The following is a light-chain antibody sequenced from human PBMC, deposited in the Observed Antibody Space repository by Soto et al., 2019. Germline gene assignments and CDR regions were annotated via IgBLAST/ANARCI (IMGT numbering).Light chain of an antibody. CDR2: DVS. CDR1: SSNVGGSNY. Sequence: QSVLTQPASVSGSPGQSITISCTGTSSNVGGSNYVSWYQQHPGKAPKLIIFDVSPRPSGFSNRFSGSKSGNTASLTISGLQAEDEADYYCSSYTSSSTYVFGTGTKVTVL. J-gene: IGLJ1*01. CDR3: SSYTSSSTYV. V-gene: IGLV2-14*03.